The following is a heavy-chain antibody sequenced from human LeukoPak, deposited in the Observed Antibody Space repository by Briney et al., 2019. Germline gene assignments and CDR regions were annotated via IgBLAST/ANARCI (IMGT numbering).Heavy chain of an antibody. V-gene: IGHV4-4*07. CDR1: GGSISSYY. D-gene: IGHD7-27*01. Sequence: SETLSLTCTVSGGSISSYYWSWIRQPAGKRLEWIGRIYTSGSTSYNFFLKSRVTISIDTSKNQFSLKLNSVTAADTAVYYCARAPYPDWGSYNYWGQGTLVTVSS. CDR2: IYTSGST. CDR3: ARAPYPDWGSYNY. J-gene: IGHJ4*02.